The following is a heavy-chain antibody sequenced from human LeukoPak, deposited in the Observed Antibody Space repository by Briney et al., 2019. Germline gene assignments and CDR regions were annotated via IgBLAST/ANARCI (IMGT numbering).Heavy chain of an antibody. CDR1: GYTFTNYA. Sequence: ASVKVSCKASGYTFTNYAIHWVRQAPGQGLEWMGWINAGNGNTRYSQKLQDRVTITRDTSANTVYMELSSLRSEDTAVYFCARGLLRFGELSPPGYWGQGTLVTVSS. CDR2: INAGNGNT. J-gene: IGHJ4*02. D-gene: IGHD3-10*01. V-gene: IGHV1-3*01. CDR3: ARGLLRFGELSPPGY.